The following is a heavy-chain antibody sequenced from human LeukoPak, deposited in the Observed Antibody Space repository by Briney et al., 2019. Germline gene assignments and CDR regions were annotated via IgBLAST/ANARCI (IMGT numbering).Heavy chain of an antibody. V-gene: IGHV3-23*01. CDR2: LSGSGGNT. CDR1: GFTFSSYA. Sequence: PGGSLRLSCAASGFTFSSYAMSWVRQPPGKGLNWVSSLSGSGGNTFYADSVKGRFNISRDNSKNTLSLQMNSLRAEDTAVYYCARDWPSEWQHLPDYDAVDIWGQGTMVTVSS. CDR3: ARDWPSEWQHLPDYDAVDI. J-gene: IGHJ3*02. D-gene: IGHD6-13*01.